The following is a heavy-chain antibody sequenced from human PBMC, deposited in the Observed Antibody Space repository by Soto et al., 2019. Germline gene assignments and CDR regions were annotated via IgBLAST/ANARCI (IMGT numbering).Heavy chain of an antibody. V-gene: IGHV3-15*01. CDR1: GFTFSNAW. CDR3: RAVRGVITLSYYYGMDV. CDR2: IKSKTDGGTT. D-gene: IGHD3-10*01. Sequence: GGSLSLSCAASGFTFSNAWMSWVRQAPGKGLEWVGRIKSKTDGGTTDYAAPVKGRFTISRDDSKNTLYLQMNSLKTEDTAVYYCRAVRGVITLSYYYGMDVWGQGTTVTVSS. J-gene: IGHJ6*02.